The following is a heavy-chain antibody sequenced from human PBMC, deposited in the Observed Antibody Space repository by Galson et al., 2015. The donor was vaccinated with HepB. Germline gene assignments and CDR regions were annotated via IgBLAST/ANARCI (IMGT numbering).Heavy chain of an antibody. CDR1: GYSFSNYG. V-gene: IGHV1-18*01. J-gene: IGHJ4*02. Sequence: SVKVSCKASGYSFSNYGISWVRQAPGQGLEWMGRISPYNGKTDYAQNFQGRVTMTTDTSTTTAYMELRNLRSDDTAVYYCARFIQQLCDYWGQGTLVTVSS. CDR3: ARFIQQLCDY. CDR2: ISPYNGKT. D-gene: IGHD6-13*01.